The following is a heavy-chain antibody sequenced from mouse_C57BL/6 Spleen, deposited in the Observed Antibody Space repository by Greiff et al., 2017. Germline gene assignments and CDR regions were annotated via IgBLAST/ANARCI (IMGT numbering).Heavy chain of an antibody. Sequence: VQLQQSGAELVKPGASVKISCKASGYAFSSYWMNWVKQRPGKGLEWIGQIYPGDGDTNYNGKFKGKATLTADKSSSTAYMQLSSLTSEDSAVYCCARENYYGSSYVDYWGQGTTLTVSS. CDR1: GYAFSSYW. J-gene: IGHJ2*01. D-gene: IGHD1-1*01. CDR2: IYPGDGDT. V-gene: IGHV1-80*01. CDR3: ARENYYGSSYVDY.